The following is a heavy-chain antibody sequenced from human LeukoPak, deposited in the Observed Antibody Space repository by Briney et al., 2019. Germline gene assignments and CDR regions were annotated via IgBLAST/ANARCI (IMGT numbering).Heavy chain of an antibody. J-gene: IGHJ4*02. CDR1: GFTFTNYN. D-gene: IGHD4-23*01. CDR2: IDTSSSYI. V-gene: IGHV3-21*01. Sequence: GGSLRLSCAASGFTFTNYNMNWVRQAPGKGLEWVSCIDTSSSYIYYADSVKGRFTISRDNAKNSLYLQMNSLRAEDTAVYYCARDYGGSSPFDYWGQGTLVTVSS. CDR3: ARDYGGSSPFDY.